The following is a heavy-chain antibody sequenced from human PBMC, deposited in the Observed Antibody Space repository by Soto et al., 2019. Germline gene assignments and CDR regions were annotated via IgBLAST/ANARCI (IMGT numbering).Heavy chain of an antibody. CDR1: GGSISSGGYY. CDR2: IYYSGST. D-gene: IGHD1-26*01. V-gene: IGHV4-31*03. J-gene: IGHJ4*02. Sequence: TLSLTCTVSGGSISSGGYYWRWIRQHPGKGLEWIGYIYYSGSTYYNPSLKSRVTISVDTSKNQFSLKLSSVTAADTAVYYCARDYRDSWEPTFWGQGTLVTVSS. CDR3: ARDYRDSWEPTF.